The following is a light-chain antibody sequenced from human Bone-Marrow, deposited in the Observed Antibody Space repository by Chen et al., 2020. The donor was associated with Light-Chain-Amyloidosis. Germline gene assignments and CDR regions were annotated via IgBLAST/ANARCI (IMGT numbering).Light chain of an antibody. CDR3: GVWDSSLAAGV. CDR2: DTN. Sequence: QSVLTQPPSVSAAPGQKVTISCSGSSSNIGNNFVSWYQQLPGKAPKLLIYDTNQRPSGMPDRFSGSQSGTAATLGITGVQTGDEAAYYCGVWDSSLAAGVFGTGTKVTVL. J-gene: IGLJ1*01. V-gene: IGLV1-51*01. CDR1: SSNIGNNF.